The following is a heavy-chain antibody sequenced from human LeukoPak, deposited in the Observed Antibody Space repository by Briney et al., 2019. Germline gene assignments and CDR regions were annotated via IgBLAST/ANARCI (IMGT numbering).Heavy chain of an antibody. CDR3: ARAYDGSGNLDY. D-gene: IGHD3-22*01. V-gene: IGHV1-2*02. CDR2: IYPNRGGT. J-gene: IGHJ4*02. CDR1: GYTFTDYY. Sequence: ASVKVSCKASGYTFTDYYMHWVLQAPGQGLEWMGWIYPNRGGTNYAQKFQGRVTMTRDTSINTAYMELSRLRSDDTAVYYCARAYDGSGNLDYWGQGTLVTVSS.